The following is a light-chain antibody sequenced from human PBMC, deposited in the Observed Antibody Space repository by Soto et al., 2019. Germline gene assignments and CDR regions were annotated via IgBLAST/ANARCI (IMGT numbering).Light chain of an antibody. CDR2: GAS. CDR1: PSISDT. V-gene: IGKV3-15*01. Sequence: EIVLTQSPAPLSVSPGGIATRSCRSSPSISDTLAWYQQKPGQAPRLLIHGASTSATGFPARFRGSGRGTDFTLTNSSLQSEDFADSYCQQYNNWAWTVGRRTKVVI. CDR3: QQYNNWAWT. J-gene: IGKJ1*01.